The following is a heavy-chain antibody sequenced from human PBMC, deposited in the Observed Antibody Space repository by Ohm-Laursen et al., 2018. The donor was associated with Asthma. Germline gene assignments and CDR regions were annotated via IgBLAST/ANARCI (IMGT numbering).Heavy chain of an antibody. CDR1: RFSVSRHF. J-gene: IGHJ4*02. CDR3: ARGHGYNLY. CDR2: VYPGGAT. Sequence: GSLRLSCAASRFSVSRHFMNWIRQGPEKGPEWVSDVYPGGATFYADSVKGRFTISRDDSKNTLNLQMSSLRGDDTAVYYCARGHGYNLYWGQGTLVTVSS. V-gene: IGHV3-53*01. D-gene: IGHD5-24*01.